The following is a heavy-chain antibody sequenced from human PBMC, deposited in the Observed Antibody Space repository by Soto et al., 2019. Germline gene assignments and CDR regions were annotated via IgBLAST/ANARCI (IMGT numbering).Heavy chain of an antibody. CDR1: GFTFSSYG. D-gene: IGHD6-13*01. J-gene: IGHJ3*02. CDR3: ARERSSSWYLSWHLDAFDI. Sequence: QVQLVESGGGVVQPGRSLRLSCAASGFTFSSYGMHWVRQAPGKGLEWVAVIWYDGSNKYYADSVKGRFTISRDNSKNTLYLQMNSLRAEDTAVYYCARERSSSWYLSWHLDAFDIWGQGTMVTVSS. V-gene: IGHV3-33*01. CDR2: IWYDGSNK.